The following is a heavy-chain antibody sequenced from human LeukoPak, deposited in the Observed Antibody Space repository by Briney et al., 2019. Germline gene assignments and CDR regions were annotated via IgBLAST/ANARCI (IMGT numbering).Heavy chain of an antibody. V-gene: IGHV1-69*05. CDR2: IIPIFGTA. Sequence: ASVKVSCKASGGTFSSYAISWVGQAPGQGLEWMGGIIPIFGTANYAQKFQGRVTITTDESTSTAYMELSSLRSEDTAVYYCARERWSGSVLDYWGQGTLVTVSS. D-gene: IGHD3-3*01. CDR1: GGTFSSYA. CDR3: ARERWSGSVLDY. J-gene: IGHJ4*02.